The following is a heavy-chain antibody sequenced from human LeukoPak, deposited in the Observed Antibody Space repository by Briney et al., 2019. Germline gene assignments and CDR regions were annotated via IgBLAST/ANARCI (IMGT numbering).Heavy chain of an antibody. V-gene: IGHV3-30*02. D-gene: IGHD3-3*01. J-gene: IGHJ4*02. Sequence: GGSLRLSCAASGFTFSSYGMHWVRQAPGKGLEWVAFIRYDGSNKYYADSVKGRFTISRDNSKNTLYLQMNSLRAEDTAVYYCAKDGRITIFGVVILFDHWGQGTLVTVSS. CDR2: IRYDGSNK. CDR3: AKDGRITIFGVVILFDH. CDR1: GFTFSSYG.